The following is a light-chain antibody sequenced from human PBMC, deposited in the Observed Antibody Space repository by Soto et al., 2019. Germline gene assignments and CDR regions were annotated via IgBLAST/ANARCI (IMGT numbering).Light chain of an antibody. V-gene: IGKV3-20*01. CDR3: QKDGSPPSP. CDR2: GES. J-gene: IGKJ1*01. Sequence: EIVLTQSPSTLSVSPGERATISCRAAQTVISNYIGWYQQKHGQAPRPFIIGESIRAAGIPDRFRGSGSGTDFTLPISGLEPKDFAVYSCQKDGSPPSPFGQGTRWIS. CDR1: QTVISNY.